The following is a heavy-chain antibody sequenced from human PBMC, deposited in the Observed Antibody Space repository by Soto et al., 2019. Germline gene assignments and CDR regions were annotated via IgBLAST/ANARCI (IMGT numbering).Heavy chain of an antibody. Sequence: ASETLSLTCAVYGGSFSGYYWSWIRQPPGKGLEWIGEINHSGSTNYNPSLKSRVTISVDTSKNQFSLKLSSVTAADTAVYYCARGLRVGTTYDYWGQGTLVTVSS. CDR1: GGSFSGYY. CDR3: ARGLRVGTTYDY. CDR2: INHSGST. J-gene: IGHJ4*02. V-gene: IGHV4-34*01. D-gene: IGHD1-1*01.